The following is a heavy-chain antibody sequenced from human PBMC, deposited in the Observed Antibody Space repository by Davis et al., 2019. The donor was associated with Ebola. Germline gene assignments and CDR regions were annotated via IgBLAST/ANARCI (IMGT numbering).Heavy chain of an antibody. CDR1: GFTFSSYG. V-gene: IGHV3-30*03. J-gene: IGHJ4*02. CDR3: ATTTIFGVV. Sequence: PGGSLRLSCAASGFTFSSYGMHWVRQAPGKGLEWVAVISYDGSNKYYADSVKGRFTISRDNSKNTLYLQMNSLRAGDTAVYYCATTTIFGVVWGQGTLVTVSS. D-gene: IGHD3-3*01. CDR2: ISYDGSNK.